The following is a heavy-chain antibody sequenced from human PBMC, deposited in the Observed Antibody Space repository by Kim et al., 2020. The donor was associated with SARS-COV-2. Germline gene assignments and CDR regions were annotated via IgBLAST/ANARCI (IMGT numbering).Heavy chain of an antibody. J-gene: IGHJ4*02. CDR2: T. Sequence: TSYAQKFQGGVTMTRDTSTSTVYMELSSLRSEDTAVYYCARGRRFAHFDYWGQGTLVTVSS. V-gene: IGHV1-46*01. CDR3: ARGRRFAHFDY. D-gene: IGHD3-16*01.